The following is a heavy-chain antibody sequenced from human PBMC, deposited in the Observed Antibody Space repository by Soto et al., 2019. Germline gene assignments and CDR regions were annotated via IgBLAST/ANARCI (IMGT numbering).Heavy chain of an antibody. CDR1: GFTFSSYA. D-gene: IGHD3-22*01. V-gene: IGHV3-23*01. CDR3: AKIEYYYDSSGLNWFDP. CDR2: ISGSGGST. J-gene: IGHJ5*02. Sequence: PGGSLRLSCAASGFTFSSYAMSWVRQAPGKGLEWVSAISGSGGSTYYADSVKGRFTISRDNSKNTLYLQMNSLRAEDTAVYYCAKIEYYYDSSGLNWFDPWGQGTLVIVSS.